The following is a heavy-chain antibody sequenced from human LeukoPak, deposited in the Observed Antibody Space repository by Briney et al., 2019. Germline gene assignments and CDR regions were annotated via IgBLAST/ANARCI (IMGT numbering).Heavy chain of an antibody. CDR1: GFTFSSYA. V-gene: IGHV3-30-3*01. CDR2: ISYDGSNK. J-gene: IGHJ4*02. CDR3: ARGGSHSSSPLDY. Sequence: GRSLRLSCAASGFTFSSYAMHWVRQAPGKGLEWVAVISYDGSNKYYADSVKGRFTISRDNSKNTLYLQMNSLRAEDTAVYYCARGGSHSSSPLDYWGQGTLVTVSS. D-gene: IGHD6-13*01.